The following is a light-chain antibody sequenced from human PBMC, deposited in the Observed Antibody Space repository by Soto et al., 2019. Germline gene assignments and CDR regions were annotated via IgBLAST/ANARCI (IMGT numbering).Light chain of an antibody. J-gene: IGKJ1*01. CDR3: QQYNSYLWT. V-gene: IGKV1-5*01. Sequence: DIQMTQSPSTLSASVGDRVTITCRASQSISSWLAWYQQKPGKAPELLIYDDSSLESGVPSRVSGRGSGTEFTLTISSLQPDDFAAYCCQQYNSYLWTFGQGTKVEIK. CDR2: DDS. CDR1: QSISSW.